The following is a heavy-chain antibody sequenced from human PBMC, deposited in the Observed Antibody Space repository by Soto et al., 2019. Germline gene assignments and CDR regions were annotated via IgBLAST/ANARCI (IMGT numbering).Heavy chain of an antibody. V-gene: IGHV5-51*01. CDR1: GYKFTSYW. CDR2: IYLGDSDT. CDR3: ATASGHYFDY. D-gene: IGHD1-26*01. J-gene: IGHJ4*02. Sequence: PGESLKISCKGSGYKFTSYWIVWVRQMPGIGLEWMGIIYLGDSDTRYSPSFQGQVTISADKSISTAYLQWSTLKASDTAMYYCATASGHYFDYWGQGTLVTVSS.